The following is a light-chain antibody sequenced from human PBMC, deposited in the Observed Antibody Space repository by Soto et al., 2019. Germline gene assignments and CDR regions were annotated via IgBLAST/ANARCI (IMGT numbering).Light chain of an antibody. V-gene: IGKV1-12*02. J-gene: IGKJ3*01. Sequence: DIQMTQPPSSVSASIGDRVTITCRASQIIGSWLAWYQQKPGIAPTLLIYAASSLQSGVPSRFSGSGSGSDFTLTITSLQAEDSATYYCQQANSFPFTFGPGTKVDIK. CDR1: QIIGSW. CDR3: QQANSFPFT. CDR2: AAS.